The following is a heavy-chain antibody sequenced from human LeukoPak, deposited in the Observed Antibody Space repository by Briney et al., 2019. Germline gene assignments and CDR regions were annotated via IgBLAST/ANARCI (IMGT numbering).Heavy chain of an antibody. CDR3: ARGVVEMATTDAFDI. CDR2: IYPGDSDT. CDR1: GYXFTXYW. Sequence: GESLKISCKGSGYXFTXYWIGWVRQMPGXGXEWMGIIYPGDSDTRYSPSFQGQVTISAGKSISTAYLQWSSLKASDTAMYYCARGVVEMATTDAFDIWGQGTMATVSS. J-gene: IGHJ3*02. V-gene: IGHV5-51*01. D-gene: IGHD5-24*01.